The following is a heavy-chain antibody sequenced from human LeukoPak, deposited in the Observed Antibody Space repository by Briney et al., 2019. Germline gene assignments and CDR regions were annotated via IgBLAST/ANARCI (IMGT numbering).Heavy chain of an antibody. CDR2: IIPIFGTA. V-gene: IGHV1-69*05. D-gene: IGHD3-9*01. J-gene: IGHJ5*02. CDR1: GGTFSSYA. Sequence: SMKVSCKASGGTFSSYAISWVRQAPGQGLEWMGGIIPIFGTANYAQKFQGRVTITTDESTSTAYMELSSLRSEDTAVYYCARDGYYDILTGYYPNWFDPWGQGTLVTVSS. CDR3: ARDGYYDILTGYYPNWFDP.